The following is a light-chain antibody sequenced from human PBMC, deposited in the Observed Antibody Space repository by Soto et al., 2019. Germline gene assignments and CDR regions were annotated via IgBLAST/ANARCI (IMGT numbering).Light chain of an antibody. CDR2: KAS. J-gene: IGKJ1*01. CDR1: QTSSSW. Sequence: DIQMTQSPSTLSGSVGDRVTITCRASQTSSSWLAWYQXKPGKAPKLLIYKASTLKSGVPSRFSGSGSETEFTLTISSLQPDDFATYYCQHYNSYSEAFGQGTKVDIK. CDR3: QHYNSYSEA. V-gene: IGKV1-5*03.